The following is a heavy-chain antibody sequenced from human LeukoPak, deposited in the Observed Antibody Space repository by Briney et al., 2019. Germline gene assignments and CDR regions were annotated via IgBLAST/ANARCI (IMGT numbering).Heavy chain of an antibody. CDR2: ISYDGSNK. V-gene: IGHV3-30-3*01. J-gene: IGHJ4*02. CDR1: GFTFSSYA. D-gene: IGHD3-16*02. CDR3: ARERLSGAFIYFDN. Sequence: GGSLRLSCAASGFTFSSYAMHWVRQAPGKGLEWVAVISYDGSNKYYADSVKGRFTISRDNSKNPLYLQMNSLRAEDAAVYSCARERLSGAFIYFDNCGQGTLVTVSS.